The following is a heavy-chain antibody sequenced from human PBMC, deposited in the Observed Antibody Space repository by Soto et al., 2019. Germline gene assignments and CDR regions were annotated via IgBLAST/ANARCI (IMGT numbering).Heavy chain of an antibody. D-gene: IGHD2-2*01. CDR1: GYTFTNYG. V-gene: IGHV1-18*01. CDR3: TRDRLTLPPSLIFDF. CDR2: ISPYSGKT. Sequence: QVQLVQSGAEVKKPGASVKVSCKASGYTFTNYGIAWVRQAPGQGLEWMGWISPYSGKTDYRQNLQGRVTMTADTSTTTAYMERRSLRSDDTAVYYYTRDRLTLPPSLIFDFWGQGTLVTVSS. J-gene: IGHJ4*02.